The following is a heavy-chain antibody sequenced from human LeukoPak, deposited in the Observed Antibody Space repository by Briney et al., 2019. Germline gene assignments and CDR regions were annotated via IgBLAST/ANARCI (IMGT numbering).Heavy chain of an antibody. CDR1: GYTFTSYG. J-gene: IGHJ4*02. D-gene: IGHD6-13*01. CDR2: ISGSNGNT. Sequence: ASVKVFCKASGYTFTSYGVSWVRQAPGQGLEWMGWISGSNGNTNNAQKVQGRVTMTTDTSTSTAYMELRSLRSDDTAVYYCARYPLSYSSNWHYYFDYWGQGTLLTVSS. V-gene: IGHV1-18*01. CDR3: ARYPLSYSSNWHYYFDY.